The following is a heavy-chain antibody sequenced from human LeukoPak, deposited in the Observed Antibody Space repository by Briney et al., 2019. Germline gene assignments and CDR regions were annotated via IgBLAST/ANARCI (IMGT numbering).Heavy chain of an antibody. CDR2: IYYSGST. Sequence: PSETLSLTCTVSGGSISSYYWSWIRQPPGKGLEWIGYIYYSGSTNYNPSLKSRVTISVDTSKNQFSLKLSSVTAADTAVYYCARDMTLGSSGWFGYWGHGTLVTVSS. CDR3: ARDMTLGSSGWFGY. D-gene: IGHD6-19*01. V-gene: IGHV4-59*01. J-gene: IGHJ4*01. CDR1: GGSISSYY.